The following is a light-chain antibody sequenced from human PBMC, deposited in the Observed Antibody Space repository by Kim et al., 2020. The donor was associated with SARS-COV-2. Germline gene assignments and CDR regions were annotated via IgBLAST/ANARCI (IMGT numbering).Light chain of an antibody. V-gene: IGKV3-15*01. CDR1: QSVNNN. Sequence: EIVMTQSPATLSVSPGERATLSCRASQSVNNNLAWYQQKLGQAPRLLIYGASTRAPGIPAKFSGSGSGTEFTLTISSIQSEDFAVYYCQQYNEWPPITFGQGTRLEIK. CDR3: QQYNEWPPIT. J-gene: IGKJ5*01. CDR2: GAS.